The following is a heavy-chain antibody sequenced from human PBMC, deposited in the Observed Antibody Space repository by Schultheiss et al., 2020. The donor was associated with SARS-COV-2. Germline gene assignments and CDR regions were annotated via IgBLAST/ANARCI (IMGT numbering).Heavy chain of an antibody. V-gene: IGHV3-15*01. CDR3: TTSPHPGGLGKGYYYYYGMDV. Sequence: GGSLRLSCAASGFTFSGSAMHWVRQASGKGLEWVGRIKSKTDGGTTDYAAPVKGRFTISRDDSKNTLYLQMNSLKTEDTAVYYCTTSPHPGGLGKGYYYYYGMDVWGQGTTVTVSS. J-gene: IGHJ6*02. CDR1: GFTFSGSA. D-gene: IGHD7-27*01. CDR2: IKSKTDGGTT.